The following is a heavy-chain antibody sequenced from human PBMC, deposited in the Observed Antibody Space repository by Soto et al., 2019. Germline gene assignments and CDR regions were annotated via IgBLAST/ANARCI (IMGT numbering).Heavy chain of an antibody. J-gene: IGHJ4*02. CDR1: GGSISSYY. CDR2: IYYSGST. Sequence: QVQLQESGPGLVKPSETLSLTCTVSGGSISSYYWSWIRQPPGKGLEWIGYIYYSGSTNYNPSLKSRVTISVDTSKNQFSLKLSSVTAADTAVYYCARAPRSEDYYGSGSYSYFDYWGQGTLVTVSS. D-gene: IGHD3-10*01. V-gene: IGHV4-59*08. CDR3: ARAPRSEDYYGSGSYSYFDY.